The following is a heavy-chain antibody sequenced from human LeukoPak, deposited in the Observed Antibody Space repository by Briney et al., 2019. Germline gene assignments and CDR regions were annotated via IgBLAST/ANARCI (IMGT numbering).Heavy chain of an antibody. V-gene: IGHV3-30-3*01. Sequence: GGSLRLSCAASGFTFSRHAMHGGRQAPGKGLEGVAVISYDGNNKYYADSVKGRFTISRDNSKDTLYLQMHSLRAEGTAMYYCARSHYDSSGYYYGFRAFDMWGQGTMVTVSS. CDR2: ISYDGNNK. D-gene: IGHD3-22*01. CDR1: GFTFSRHA. J-gene: IGHJ3*02. CDR3: ARSHYDSSGYYYGFRAFDM.